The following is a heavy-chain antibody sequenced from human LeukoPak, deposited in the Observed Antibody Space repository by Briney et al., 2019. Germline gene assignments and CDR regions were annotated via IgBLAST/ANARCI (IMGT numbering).Heavy chain of an antibody. Sequence: WDTLSLPCTVSCDHVKSTGYYWGWIRQPPGKGLEWNGTIYYSGSTYYNPPPKSRVTMSEDTSTKPFSLRMSSGNAADTAVYYCAKEGARYSHSSGLYAFDVWGQGTMVTVSS. J-gene: IGHJ3*01. V-gene: IGHV4-39*02. CDR3: AKEGARYSHSSGLYAFDV. CDR2: IYYSGST. CDR1: CDHVKSTGYY. D-gene: IGHD3-22*01.